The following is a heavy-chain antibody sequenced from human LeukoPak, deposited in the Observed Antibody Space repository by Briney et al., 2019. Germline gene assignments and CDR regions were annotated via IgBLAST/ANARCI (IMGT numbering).Heavy chain of an antibody. CDR1: GGSISSYY. D-gene: IGHD5-24*01. J-gene: IGHJ4*02. CDR2: IYTSGST. CDR3: ARVSEMATVEDYFDY. Sequence: SETLSLTCTVSGGSISSYYWSWIRQPAGKGLEWIGRIYTSGSTNYNPSLKSRVTMSVDTSKNQFSLKLSSVTAADTAVYYCARVSEMATVEDYFDYWGQGTLVTVSS. V-gene: IGHV4-4*07.